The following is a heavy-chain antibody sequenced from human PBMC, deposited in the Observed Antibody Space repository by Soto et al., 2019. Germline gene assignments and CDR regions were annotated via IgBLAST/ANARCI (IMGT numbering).Heavy chain of an antibody. CDR3: AKGRIGYDILTGYYVTYYFDY. J-gene: IGHJ4*02. CDR2: ISGSGGST. D-gene: IGHD3-9*01. V-gene: IGHV3-23*01. CDR1: GFTFSSYA. Sequence: GGSPRLSCAASGFTFSSYAMSWVRQAPGKGLEWVSAISGSGGSTYYADSVKGRFTISRDNSKNTLYLQMNSLRAEDTAVYYCAKGRIGYDILTGYYVTYYFDYWGQGTLVTVSS.